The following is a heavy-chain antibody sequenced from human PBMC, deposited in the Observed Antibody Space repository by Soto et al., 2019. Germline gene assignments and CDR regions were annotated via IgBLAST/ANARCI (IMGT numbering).Heavy chain of an antibody. CDR1: GYSFTSYW. D-gene: IGHD3-22*01. V-gene: IGHV5-10-1*01. CDR2: IDPSDSYT. J-gene: IGHJ5*02. Sequence: SLKISCKGSGYSFTSYWISWVRQMPGKGLEWMGRIDPSDSYTNYNPSLKSRVAISVDTSKNQFSLKLSSVTAADTAVYYCARGGRFYYNNWFDPWGQGTLVTVSS. CDR3: ARGGRFYYNNWFDP.